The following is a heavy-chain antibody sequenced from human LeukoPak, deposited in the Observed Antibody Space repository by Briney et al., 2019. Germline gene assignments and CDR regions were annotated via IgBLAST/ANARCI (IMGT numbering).Heavy chain of an antibody. D-gene: IGHD3-10*01. V-gene: IGHV3-21*01. CDR3: ARDRGRFGDSTSHFDY. J-gene: IGHJ4*02. Sequence: GGSLRLSCAASGFTFSSYSMNWVRQAPGKGLEWVSSISSSSSYIYYADSVKGRFTISRDNAKNSLYLQMNSLRAEDTAVYYCARDRGRFGDSTSHFDYWGQGTLVTVSS. CDR1: GFTFSSYS. CDR2: ISSSSSYI.